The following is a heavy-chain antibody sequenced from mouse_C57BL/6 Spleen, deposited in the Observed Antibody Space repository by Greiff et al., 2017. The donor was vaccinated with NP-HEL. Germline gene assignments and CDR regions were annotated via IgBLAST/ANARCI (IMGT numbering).Heavy chain of an antibody. CDR2: IWTGGGT. CDR1: GFSLTSYA. CDR3: ASIYYYGSRSYWYFDV. D-gene: IGHD1-1*01. J-gene: IGHJ1*03. V-gene: IGHV2-9-1*01. Sequence: VKLVESGPGLVAPSQSLSITCTVSGFSLTSYAISWVRQPPGKGLEWLGVIWTGGGTNYNSALKSRLSISKDNSKSQVFLKMNSLQTDDTARYYCASIYYYGSRSYWYFDVWGTGTTVTVSS.